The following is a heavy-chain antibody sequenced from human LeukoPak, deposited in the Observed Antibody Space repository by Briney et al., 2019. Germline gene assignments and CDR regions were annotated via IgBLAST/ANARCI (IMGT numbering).Heavy chain of an antibody. CDR3: AKDILTGYYTPDYFDF. Sequence: GGSLRLSCAASGFTFSNYAMHWVRQAPGKGLEWVSLIRSDGTNKHYTDSVKGRFTISRDNSKNMLYLQMNSLRAEDTAVYYCAKDILTGYYTPDYFDFWGQGTLVTVSS. CDR1: GFTFSNYA. CDR2: IRSDGTNK. D-gene: IGHD3-9*01. V-gene: IGHV3-30*02. J-gene: IGHJ4*02.